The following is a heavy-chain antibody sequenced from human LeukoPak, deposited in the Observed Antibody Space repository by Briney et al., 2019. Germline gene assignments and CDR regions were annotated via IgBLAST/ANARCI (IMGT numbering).Heavy chain of an antibody. CDR2: IYNDGKT. V-gene: IGHV4-4*07. J-gene: IGHJ4*02. CDR3: VRDRRETYFDY. Sequence: SETLSLTCTVPGGSIAYYYWTWIRQPAGKGLEWIGRIYNDGKTNYDPSLKSRVTISLDTAKRQFSLRLTSVTAADTAVYYCVRDRRETYFDYWGQGILVTVSS. CDR1: GGSIAYYY.